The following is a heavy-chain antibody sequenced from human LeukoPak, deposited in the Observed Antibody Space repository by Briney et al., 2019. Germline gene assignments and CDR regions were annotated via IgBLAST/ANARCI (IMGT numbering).Heavy chain of an antibody. Sequence: ASVKVSCKASGGTFSSYAISWVRQAPGQGLEWMGWISAYNGNTNYAQKLQGRVTIIRDTSASTVYMELRSLTSEDMAVYYCARGIWSSHSVGYYFDFWGQGTLVTVSS. V-gene: IGHV1-18*03. J-gene: IGHJ4*02. CDR3: ARGIWSSHSVGYYFDF. CDR2: ISAYNGNT. CDR1: GGTFSSYA. D-gene: IGHD5/OR15-5a*01.